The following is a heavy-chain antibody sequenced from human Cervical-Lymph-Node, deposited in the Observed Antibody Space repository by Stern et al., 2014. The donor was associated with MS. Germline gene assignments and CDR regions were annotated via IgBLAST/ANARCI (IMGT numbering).Heavy chain of an antibody. D-gene: IGHD3-22*01. CDR3: ARHNYYDSRDTFDDVFDI. CDR2: IYYSGST. V-gene: IGHV4-59*01. J-gene: IGHJ3*02. CDR1: GGSISSYY. Sequence: VHLVESGPGLVKPSETLSLTCTVSGGSISSYYWSWIRQPPGKGLEWIGNIYYSGSTNYNPSLKSRVTISVDTSKNHFSLKLTSVTAADTAVYYCARHNYYDSRDTFDDVFDIWGQGTMVTVST.